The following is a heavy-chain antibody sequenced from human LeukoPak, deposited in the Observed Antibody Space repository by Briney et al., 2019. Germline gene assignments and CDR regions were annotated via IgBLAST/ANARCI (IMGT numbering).Heavy chain of an antibody. CDR1: GFTFSDYN. D-gene: IGHD3-10*01. J-gene: IGHJ4*02. CDR3: ARDLIGRYTSDY. CDR2: MSPDGNKK. Sequence: QAGRSLRLSCAASGFTFSDYNMHWVRQAPGKGLDWVALMSPDGNKKYYADSVKGRFTISRDNSKNTVDLQLNSLRAEDTAVYYCARDLIGRYTSDYCGQGTLVTVSS. V-gene: IGHV3-30-3*01.